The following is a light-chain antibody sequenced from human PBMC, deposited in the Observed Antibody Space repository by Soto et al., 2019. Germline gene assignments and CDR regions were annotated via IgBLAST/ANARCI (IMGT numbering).Light chain of an antibody. CDR2: GNS. J-gene: IGLJ2*01. CDR1: SSNIGAGYD. CDR3: QSYDTSLSVVV. Sequence: QPVLTQPPSVSGAPGQRVTISCTGSSSNIGAGYDVHWYQQLPGTAPKLLIYGNSNRPSGVPDRFSGSKSGTSASLAITGLQAEDEADYYCQSYDTSLSVVVFGGGTKFTVL. V-gene: IGLV1-40*01.